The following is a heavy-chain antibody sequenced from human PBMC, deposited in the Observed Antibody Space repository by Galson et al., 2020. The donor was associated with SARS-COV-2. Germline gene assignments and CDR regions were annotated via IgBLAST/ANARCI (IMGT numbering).Heavy chain of an antibody. V-gene: IGHV3-74*01. J-gene: IGHJ4*02. CDR2: INEDGSIT. D-gene: IGHD2-21*01. Sequence: GGSLRLSCAASGFTFSENWMHWVRQAPGKGLVWVSRINEDGSITNYADSVQGRFTISRDNAKNTLYLQMNSLRAEDTAIYYCSKDLCGRRDSWGQGTLVTVSS. CDR1: GFTFSENW. CDR3: SKDLCGRRDS.